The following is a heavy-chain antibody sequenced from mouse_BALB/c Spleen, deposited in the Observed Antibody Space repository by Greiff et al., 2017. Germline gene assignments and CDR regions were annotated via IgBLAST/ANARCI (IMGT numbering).Heavy chain of an antibody. V-gene: IGHV5-9-4*01. CDR2: ISSGGSYT. Sequence: EVKLVESGGGLVKPGGSLKLSCAASGFTFSSYAMSWVRQSPEKRLEWVAEISSGGSYTYYPDTVTGRFTISRDNAKNTLYLEMSSLRSEDTAMYYCAREGYRYDAGAFAYWGQGTLVTVSA. J-gene: IGHJ3*01. CDR3: AREGYRYDAGAFAY. D-gene: IGHD2-14*01. CDR1: GFTFSSYA.